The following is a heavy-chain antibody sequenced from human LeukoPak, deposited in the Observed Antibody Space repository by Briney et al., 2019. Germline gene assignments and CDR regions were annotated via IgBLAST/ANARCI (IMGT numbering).Heavy chain of an antibody. J-gene: IGHJ4*02. CDR1: GFTFSNYW. CDR3: ARGVITFGGVIAHFDY. D-gene: IGHD3-16*02. Sequence: GSLRLSCVASGFTFSNYWMSWVRQAPGKGLEWVAVISYDGSNKYYADSVKGRFTISRDNSKSTLYLQMNSLRAEDTAVYYCARGVITFGGVIAHFDYWGQGTLVTVSS. CDR2: ISYDGSNK. V-gene: IGHV3-30*03.